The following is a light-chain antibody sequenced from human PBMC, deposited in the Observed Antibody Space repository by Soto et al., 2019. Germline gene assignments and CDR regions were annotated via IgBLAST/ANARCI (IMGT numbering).Light chain of an antibody. CDR1: QTVRSSF. V-gene: IGKV3-20*01. Sequence: DIELTQSPGTLSLSPGERVTLSCRASQTVRSSFVAWYQQKPGQAPRLLIYGASTRATGIPDRFSGSGSGTDFPRTISSREPEDLAVYYCQHYGRSSWTFGQGTKVEIK. CDR2: GAS. J-gene: IGKJ1*01. CDR3: QHYGRSSWT.